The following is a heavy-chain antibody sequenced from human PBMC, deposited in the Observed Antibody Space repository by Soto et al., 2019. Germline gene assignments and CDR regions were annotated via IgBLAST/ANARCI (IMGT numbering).Heavy chain of an antibody. V-gene: IGHV1-69*13. J-gene: IGHJ4*02. CDR2: IIPIFGTA. CDR3: GGGGPSGRFFDY. Sequence: SVKVSCKASGGTFSSYAISWVRQAPGQGLEWMGGIIPIFGTANYAQKFQGRVTITADESTSTAYMELSSLRSEDTAVYYCGGGGPSGRFFDYWGQGTLVTVSS. CDR1: GGTFSSYA. D-gene: IGHD2-15*01.